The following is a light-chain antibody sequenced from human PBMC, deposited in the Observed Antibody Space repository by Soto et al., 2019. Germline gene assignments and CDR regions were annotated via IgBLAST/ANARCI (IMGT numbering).Light chain of an antibody. CDR1: QSVSSNY. J-gene: IGKJ4*01. CDR2: AAS. CDR3: LQQNDYPLT. V-gene: IGKV3D-20*02. Sequence: ETVLTQSPATLSLSPGERATLSCRASQSVSSNYLAWYQQKPGQAPRLLIYAASSRATDIPDRFSGSGSGTEFTLTISSLQPEDFATYYCLQQNDYPLTFGGGTKVDIK.